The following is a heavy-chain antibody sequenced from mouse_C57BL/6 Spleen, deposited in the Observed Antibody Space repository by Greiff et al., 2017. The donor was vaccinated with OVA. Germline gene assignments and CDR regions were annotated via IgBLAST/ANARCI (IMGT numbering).Heavy chain of an antibody. CDR3: ARPLYDGYYAFAY. Sequence: VKLEESGPGLVQPSQSLSITCTVSGFSLTSYGVHWVRQSPGKGLEWLGVIWSGGSTDYNAAFISRLSISKDNSKSQVFFKMNSLQADDTAIYYCARPLYDGYYAFAYWGQGTLVTVSA. J-gene: IGHJ3*01. D-gene: IGHD2-3*01. CDR1: GFSLTSYG. CDR2: IWSGGST. V-gene: IGHV2-2*01.